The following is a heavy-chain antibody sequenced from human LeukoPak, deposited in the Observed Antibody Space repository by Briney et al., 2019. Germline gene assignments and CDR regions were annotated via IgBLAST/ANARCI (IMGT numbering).Heavy chain of an antibody. Sequence: SETLSLTCTVSGGSISSSSYYWGWIRQPPGKGLEWIGSIYYSGSTYYNPSLKSRVTISVDTSKNQFSLKLSSVTAADTAVYYCAAPETGTDYYYYYMDVWGKGTTVTVSS. J-gene: IGHJ6*03. CDR3: AAPETGTDYYYYYMDV. CDR1: GGSISSSSYY. CDR2: IYYSGST. D-gene: IGHD1/OR15-1a*01. V-gene: IGHV4-39*07.